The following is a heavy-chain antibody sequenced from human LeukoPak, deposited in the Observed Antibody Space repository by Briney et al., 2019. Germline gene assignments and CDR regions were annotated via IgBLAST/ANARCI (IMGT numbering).Heavy chain of an antibody. Sequence: PSETLSLTCAVYGGSFSGYYWSWIRQPPGKGLEWIGEINHSGSTNYNPSLKSRDTISVDTSKNQFSLKLSSVTAADTAVYYCARYLECSSTSCYLADYWGQGTLVTVSS. CDR1: GGSFSGYY. CDR3: ARYLECSSTSCYLADY. D-gene: IGHD2-2*01. CDR2: INHSGST. J-gene: IGHJ4*02. V-gene: IGHV4-34*01.